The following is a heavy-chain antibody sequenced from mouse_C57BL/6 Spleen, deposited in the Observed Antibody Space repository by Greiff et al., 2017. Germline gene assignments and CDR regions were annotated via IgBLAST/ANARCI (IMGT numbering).Heavy chain of an antibody. CDR1: GYAFSSSW. V-gene: IGHV1-82*01. Sequence: QVQLQQSGPELVKPGASVKISCKASGYAFSSSWMNWVKQRPGKGLEWIGRIYPGDGDTNYNGKFKGKATLTADKSSSTAYMQLSSLTSEDSAVYFCARESSGYPAWFAYWGQGTLVTVSA. J-gene: IGHJ3*01. D-gene: IGHD3-2*02. CDR3: ARESSGYPAWFAY. CDR2: IYPGDGDT.